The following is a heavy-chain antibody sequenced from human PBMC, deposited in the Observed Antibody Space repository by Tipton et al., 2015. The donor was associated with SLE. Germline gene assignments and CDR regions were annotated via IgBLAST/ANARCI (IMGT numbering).Heavy chain of an antibody. V-gene: IGHV1-18*04. J-gene: IGHJ4*02. CDR3: ARRSRPSGFCSSDTCYSDFDF. CDR2: ISAYNGNI. CDR1: GYPFIAFS. Sequence: QLVQSGAQMKKTGASVKVSCQASGYPFIAFSMSWVRQAPGQGLEWMGWISAYNGNIDYAQKFKGRVTMTIDGSTNTAYMELRSLRSDDTAVYYCARRSRPSGFCSSDTCYSDFDFWGQGTLVTVSS. D-gene: IGHD2-2*01.